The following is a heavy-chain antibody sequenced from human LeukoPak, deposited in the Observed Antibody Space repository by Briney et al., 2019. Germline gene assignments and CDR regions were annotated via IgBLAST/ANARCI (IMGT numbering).Heavy chain of an antibody. CDR2: ISWNSGSI. Sequence: GGSLRLSCAASGFTFDDYAMHWVRQAPGKGLEWVSGISWNSGSIGYADSVKGRFTISRDNAKNSLYLQMNSLRPEDTAVYYCAKYAAAGAYDRPSEIASWGQGTLVTVSS. D-gene: IGHD3-22*01. J-gene: IGHJ4*02. CDR1: GFTFDDYA. CDR3: AKYAAAGAYDRPSEIAS. V-gene: IGHV3-9*01.